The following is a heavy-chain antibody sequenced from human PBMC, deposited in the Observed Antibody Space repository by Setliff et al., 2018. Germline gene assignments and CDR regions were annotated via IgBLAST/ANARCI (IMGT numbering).Heavy chain of an antibody. Sequence: SETLSLTCTVSDGSMTSGSYYWGWIRQPPGKGLEWIGDINHSGSTNYNPSLKSRVTISVDTSKNQFSLKLSSVTAADTAVYYCARGRIAVAGTGVGPFDYGGQGTLVTGAS. D-gene: IGHD6-19*01. V-gene: IGHV4-39*07. CDR2: INHSGST. CDR3: ARGRIAVAGTGVGPFDY. CDR1: DGSMTSGSYY. J-gene: IGHJ4*02.